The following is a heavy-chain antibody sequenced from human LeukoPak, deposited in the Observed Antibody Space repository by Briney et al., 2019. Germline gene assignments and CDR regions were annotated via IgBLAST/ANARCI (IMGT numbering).Heavy chain of an antibody. CDR1: GGTFSSCA. CDR3: ATSGSRTPSYYYGMDV. CDR2: IIPIFGTA. V-gene: IGHV1-69*13. D-gene: IGHD1-26*01. Sequence: SVKVSCKASGGTFSSCAISWVRQAPGQGLEWMGGIIPIFGTADYVQKFQGRVTITADESTSTAYMELSSLRSEDTAVYYCATSGSRTPSYYYGMDVWGQGTTVTVSS. J-gene: IGHJ6*02.